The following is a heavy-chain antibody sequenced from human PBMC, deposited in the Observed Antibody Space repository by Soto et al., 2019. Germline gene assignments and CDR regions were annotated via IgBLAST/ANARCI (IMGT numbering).Heavy chain of an antibody. J-gene: IGHJ4*02. Sequence: EVQLLESGGGLVQPGGSLRLSCAASGFTFNNYAMTWVRQAPXKGLEWVSAISGGGDTTSYADSVKGRFTVSRDGSKNTLYLQMSSLRAEDTALYYCAKGRGGSGSLTPRVDFWGQGTLVTVSS. CDR2: ISGGGDTT. CDR1: GFTFNNYA. CDR3: AKGRGGSGSLTPRVDF. V-gene: IGHV3-23*01. D-gene: IGHD3-10*01.